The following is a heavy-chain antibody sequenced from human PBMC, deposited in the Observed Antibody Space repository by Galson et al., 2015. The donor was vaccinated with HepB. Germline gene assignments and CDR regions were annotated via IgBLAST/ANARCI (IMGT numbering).Heavy chain of an antibody. Sequence: SLRLSCAASGFTFSSYAMHWVRQAPGKGLEWVAVISYDGSNKYYADSVKGRFTISRDNSKNTLYLQMNSLRAEDTAVYYCARDLYYYGSGSNLGYFDYWGQGTLVTVSS. CDR3: ARDLYYYGSGSNLGYFDY. V-gene: IGHV3-30-3*01. CDR2: ISYDGSNK. J-gene: IGHJ4*02. D-gene: IGHD3-10*01. CDR1: GFTFSSYA.